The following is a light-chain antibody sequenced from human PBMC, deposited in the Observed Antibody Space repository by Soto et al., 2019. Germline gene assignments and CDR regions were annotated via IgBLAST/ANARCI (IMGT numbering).Light chain of an antibody. CDR3: QQYNSYWT. CDR2: KAS. J-gene: IGKJ1*01. V-gene: IGKV1-5*03. Sequence: DIQMTQSPSTLSASVGDRVTITCRASQSVSGWLAWFQQKPGRAPKLLIYKASSLESGVPSRFSGSGFGTEFTLTSNSLQPEDFATYDCQQYNSYWTFGQGTMVEMK. CDR1: QSVSGW.